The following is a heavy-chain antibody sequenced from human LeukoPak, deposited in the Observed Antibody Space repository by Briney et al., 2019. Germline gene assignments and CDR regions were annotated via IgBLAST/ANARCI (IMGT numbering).Heavy chain of an antibody. D-gene: IGHD3-10*01. CDR2: ISGSGDNT. Sequence: GGSLRLSCAASGFTFSIYAMSWVRQAPGKGLEWVSTISGSGDNTYYAESVKGRFTISRDNSKNTLYLQMNSLRAEDTAVYYCARVTYGSGTYGAFDYWGQGTLVTVSS. CDR3: ARVTYGSGTYGAFDY. CDR1: GFTFSIYA. J-gene: IGHJ4*02. V-gene: IGHV3-23*01.